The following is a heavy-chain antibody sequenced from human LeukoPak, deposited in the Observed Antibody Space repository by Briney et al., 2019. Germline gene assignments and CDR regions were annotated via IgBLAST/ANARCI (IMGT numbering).Heavy chain of an antibody. V-gene: IGHV1-8*01. Sequence: ASVKVSCKASGYTFTSYDINWVRQATGQGLEWMGWMNPNSGNKGYAQNFQGRVTMTRNTSISTAYMEVRGLRSEDTAVYYCARVRYCSSTSCSSPFDYWGQGTLVTVSS. J-gene: IGHJ4*02. CDR2: MNPNSGNK. D-gene: IGHD2-2*01. CDR3: ARVRYCSSTSCSSPFDY. CDR1: GYTFTSYD.